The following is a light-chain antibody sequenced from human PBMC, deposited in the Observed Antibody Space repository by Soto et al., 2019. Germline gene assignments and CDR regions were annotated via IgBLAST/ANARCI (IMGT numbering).Light chain of an antibody. V-gene: IGLV3-21*02. Sequence: VLTQPPSVSVAPGQTARITCGGNNIGTKSVHWYQHQPGQAPVLVVYDGSDRPSGIPERFSGSNFGNTATLTISRVQAGDEADYYCQMWDSSSDHVVFGGGTNLTVL. CDR2: DGS. J-gene: IGLJ2*01. CDR3: QMWDSSSDHVV. CDR1: NIGTKS.